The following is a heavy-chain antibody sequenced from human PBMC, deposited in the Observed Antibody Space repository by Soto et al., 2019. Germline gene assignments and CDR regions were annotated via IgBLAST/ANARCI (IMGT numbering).Heavy chain of an antibody. Sequence: PGESLKISCKGSGYSFTSYWIGWVRQMPGKGLEWMGIIYPGDSDTRYSPSFQGQVTISADKSISTAYLQWSSLKASDTAMYYCARARGVYCSSTSCPLYYYYGMDVWGQGTTVTVSS. D-gene: IGHD2-2*01. CDR1: GYSFTSYW. V-gene: IGHV5-51*01. CDR3: ARARGVYCSSTSCPLYYYYGMDV. CDR2: IYPGDSDT. J-gene: IGHJ6*02.